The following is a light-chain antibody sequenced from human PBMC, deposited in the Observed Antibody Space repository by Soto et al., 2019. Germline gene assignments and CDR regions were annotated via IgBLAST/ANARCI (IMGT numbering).Light chain of an antibody. CDR3: QQYNTYSSLT. CDR2: DAS. J-gene: IGKJ4*01. Sequence: IQMTQSTCTVSAAVVCGCTITWRSSQSIRSWLAWSQQKLGRAPRLLIYDASSLESGVPSRFSGSGYGTEFTLTTSSLQPDDFATYYCQQYNTYSSLTFGGGTKVDI. CDR1: QSIRSW. V-gene: IGKV1-5*01.